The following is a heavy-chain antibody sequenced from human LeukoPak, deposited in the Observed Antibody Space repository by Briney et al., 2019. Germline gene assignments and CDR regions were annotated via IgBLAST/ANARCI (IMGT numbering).Heavy chain of an antibody. Sequence: GGSLRLSCAASGFTFSSYGMHWVRQAPGKGLEWVAVISYDGSNKYYADSVKGRFTISRDNSKNTLYLQMNSLRAEDTAVYYCAKGGNYDFWSGYLSPEYWGQGTLVTVSS. CDR2: ISYDGSNK. CDR3: AKGGNYDFWSGYLSPEY. V-gene: IGHV3-30*18. D-gene: IGHD3-3*01. J-gene: IGHJ4*02. CDR1: GFTFSSYG.